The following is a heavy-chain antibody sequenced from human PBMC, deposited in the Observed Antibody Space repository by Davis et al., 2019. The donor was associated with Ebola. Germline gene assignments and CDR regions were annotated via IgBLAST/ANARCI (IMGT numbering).Heavy chain of an antibody. CDR1: GLTLSDAW. D-gene: IGHD3-3*01. Sequence: GESLKISCAASGLTLSDAWMTWVRQAPGKGLEWVGRIKNKADGGTTDYAAPVKGSFNISRDASKNNLYLQIKSLKTEDTAVYYCLTEPSHTRGRFLDYTTFDVWGQGTVVTVSS. CDR2: IKNKADGGTT. V-gene: IGHV3-15*01. J-gene: IGHJ3*01. CDR3: LTEPSHTRGRFLDYTTFDV.